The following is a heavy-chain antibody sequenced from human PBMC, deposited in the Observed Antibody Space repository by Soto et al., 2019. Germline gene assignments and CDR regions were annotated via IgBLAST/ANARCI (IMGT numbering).Heavy chain of an antibody. J-gene: IGHJ4*02. Sequence: GGSLRLSCAASGFTFSSCGMHWVRQAPGKGLEWVAVIWYDGSNKYYADSVKGRFTISRDNSKNTLYLQMNSLRAEGTAVYYCAREAEAPDGYSGYDPFDYWGQGTLVTAPQ. CDR1: GFTFSSCG. V-gene: IGHV3-33*01. CDR3: AREAEAPDGYSGYDPFDY. CDR2: IWYDGSNK. D-gene: IGHD5-12*01.